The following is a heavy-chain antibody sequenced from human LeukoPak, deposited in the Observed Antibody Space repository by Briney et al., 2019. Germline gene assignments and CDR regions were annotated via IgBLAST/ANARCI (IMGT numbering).Heavy chain of an antibody. Sequence: PGGSLRLSCAASGFTFDDYAMHWVRQAPGKGLEWVSLISGDGGSIYYADSVKGRFTISRDNSKNSLYLQMNSLRTEDTALYYCAKGHYYGPGGAFDIWGQGTMVTVSS. J-gene: IGHJ3*02. D-gene: IGHD3-10*01. CDR1: GFTFDDYA. CDR3: AKGHYYGPGGAFDI. CDR2: ISGDGGSI. V-gene: IGHV3-43*02.